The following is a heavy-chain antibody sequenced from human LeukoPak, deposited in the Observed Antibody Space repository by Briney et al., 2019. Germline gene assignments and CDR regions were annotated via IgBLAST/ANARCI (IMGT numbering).Heavy chain of an antibody. CDR3: ARDLVGGVIPLDY. Sequence: GGSLRLSCAASGFTFSTFWMHWVRQVPGKGLVWVSRINSDGSTTNYADSVKGRFTISRDNAKNTVYLQMNSLRAEDTAVYYCARDLVGGVIPLDYWGQGTLVTVSS. D-gene: IGHD3-10*01. CDR2: INSDGSTT. V-gene: IGHV3-74*01. CDR1: GFTFSTFW. J-gene: IGHJ4*02.